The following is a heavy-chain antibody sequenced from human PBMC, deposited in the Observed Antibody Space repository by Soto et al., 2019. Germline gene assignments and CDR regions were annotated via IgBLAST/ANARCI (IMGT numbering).Heavy chain of an antibody. CDR2: IIPIPGTA. Sequence: QVQLVQSGAEVKKPGSSVKVSCKASGGTFSSYAISWVRQAPGQGLEWMGGIIPIPGTANYAQKFQGRVTITADEPTSTAYMDLSSLRSEDTAVYYCARSQGSSTSLEIYYYYYYGMDVWGQGTTVTVSS. CDR3: ARSQGSSTSLEIYYYYYYGMDV. J-gene: IGHJ6*02. CDR1: GGTFSSYA. D-gene: IGHD2-2*01. V-gene: IGHV1-69*01.